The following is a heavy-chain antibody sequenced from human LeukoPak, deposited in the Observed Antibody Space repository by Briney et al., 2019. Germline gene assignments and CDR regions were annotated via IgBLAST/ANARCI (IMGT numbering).Heavy chain of an antibody. CDR3: ATSPGIAAAGTPEYYFDY. Sequence: GSSVKVSCKASGGTFSSYAISWVRQAPGQGLEWMGRIIPILGIANYAQKFQGRVTITADKSTSTAYMELSSLRSEDTAVYYCATSPGIAAAGTPEYYFDYWGQGTLVTVSS. CDR1: GGTFSSYA. D-gene: IGHD6-13*01. V-gene: IGHV1-69*04. CDR2: IIPILGIA. J-gene: IGHJ4*02.